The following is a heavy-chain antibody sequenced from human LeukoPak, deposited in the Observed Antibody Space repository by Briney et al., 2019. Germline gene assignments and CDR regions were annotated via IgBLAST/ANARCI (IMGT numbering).Heavy chain of an antibody. CDR2: MNHSGST. V-gene: IGHV4-34*01. CDR3: ARGRAFDI. CDR1: GGSFSGYY. Sequence: PSETLSLTCAVYGGSFSGYYWSWIRQPPGKGLEWIGEMNHSGSTNYNPSLKSRVTISVDTSKNQFSLKLSSVTAADTAVYYCARGRAFDIWGQGTMVTVSS. J-gene: IGHJ3*02.